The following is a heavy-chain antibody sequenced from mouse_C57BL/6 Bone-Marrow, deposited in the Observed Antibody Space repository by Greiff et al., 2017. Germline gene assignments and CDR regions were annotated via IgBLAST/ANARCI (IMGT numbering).Heavy chain of an antibody. CDR2: ISNGGGST. CDR1: GFTFSDYY. J-gene: IGHJ1*03. D-gene: IGHD1-1*01. CDR3: ARDGSSLYWYFDV. Sequence: EVMLVESGGGLVQPGGSLKLSCAASGFTFSDYYMYWVRQTPEKRLEWVAYISNGGGSTYYPDTVKGRFTISRDNAKNTPYLQMSRLKSEDTAMYYCARDGSSLYWYFDVWGTGTTVTVSS. V-gene: IGHV5-12*01.